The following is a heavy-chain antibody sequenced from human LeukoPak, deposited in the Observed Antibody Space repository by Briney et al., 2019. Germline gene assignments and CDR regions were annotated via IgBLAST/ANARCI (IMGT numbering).Heavy chain of an antibody. CDR2: ISYDGSNK. Sequence: GGTLRLSCAASGFTFSSYAMHWVRQAPGKGLERVAVISYDGSNKYYADSAKGRFTISRDNSKNTLYRQMNSLRAEDTAVYYCARLAPVATIIYGGQGTLVTVS. CDR1: GFTFSSYA. CDR3: ARLAPVATIIY. J-gene: IGHJ4*02. D-gene: IGHD5-12*01. V-gene: IGHV3-30-3*01.